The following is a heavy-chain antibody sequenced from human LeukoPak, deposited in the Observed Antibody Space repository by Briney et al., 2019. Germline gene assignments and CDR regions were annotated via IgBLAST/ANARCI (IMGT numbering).Heavy chain of an antibody. Sequence: ASVKVSCKASGYTFTSHAMNWVRQAPGQGLEWMGWISTNTGNPTYAQDFTGRFVFSLDTSVSTAYLQISSLQAEDTAVYYCARPVLGIYYYGMDVWGQGTTVIV. CDR2: ISTNTGNP. CDR3: ARPVLGIYYYGMDV. V-gene: IGHV7-4-1*02. D-gene: IGHD3-16*01. CDR1: GYTFTSHA. J-gene: IGHJ6*02.